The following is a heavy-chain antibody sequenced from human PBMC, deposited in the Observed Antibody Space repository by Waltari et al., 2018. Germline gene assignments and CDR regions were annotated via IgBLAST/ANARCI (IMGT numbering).Heavy chain of an antibody. D-gene: IGHD6-13*01. CDR3: AREGQQLARYLDS. CDR1: GFSFSPEG. V-gene: IGHV3-21*01. CDR2: IGSGGSYI. J-gene: IGHJ4*02. Sequence: EVHLVESGGGLVKPGGSLRLACEASGFSFSPEGMSWVRQTPGKALEWLASIGSGGSYIYYADSMRGRLVISRDDATNSLYLHIHSLRAEDTAMYYCAREGQQLARYLDSWGQGTLVTVSS.